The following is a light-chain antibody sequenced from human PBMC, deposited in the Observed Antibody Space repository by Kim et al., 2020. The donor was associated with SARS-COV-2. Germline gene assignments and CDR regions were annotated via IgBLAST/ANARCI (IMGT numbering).Light chain of an antibody. J-gene: IGKJ1*01. CDR1: QSISNC. CDR2: DAS. V-gene: IGKV1-5*01. Sequence: DIQMTQSPSTLSAFVGDRVTITCRASQSISNCLDWYQHKPGKAPKVLIYDASSLESGVPPRFGGSGSGTEFTLTISSLQPDDFATYYCQQYYSYPCTFGRGTKVDIK. CDR3: QQYYSYPCT.